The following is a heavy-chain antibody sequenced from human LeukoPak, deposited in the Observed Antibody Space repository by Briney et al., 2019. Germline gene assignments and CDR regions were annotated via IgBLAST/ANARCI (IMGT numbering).Heavy chain of an antibody. Sequence: SETLPLTCAVSGGSILSTNWWSWVRQPPGKGLEWIGEVHLNGATNYNPSVEGRVTMSIDKSKNHLSLEVVSVTAADTAMYYCTRESGAFSPFGFWGQGTLVSVSS. CDR3: TRESGAFSPFGF. CDR1: GGSILSTNW. J-gene: IGHJ4*02. D-gene: IGHD1-26*01. V-gene: IGHV4-4*02. CDR2: VHLNGAT.